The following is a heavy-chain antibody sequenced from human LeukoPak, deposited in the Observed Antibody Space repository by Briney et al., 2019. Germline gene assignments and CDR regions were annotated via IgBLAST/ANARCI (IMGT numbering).Heavy chain of an antibody. CDR1: GYTFTVYY. J-gene: IGHJ4*02. CDR2: INPNSGGT. Sequence: ASVTVSCTASGYTFTVYYMHWVRQAPGQGLEWMGWINPNSGGTNYAQKFQGRVTMTRDTSISTAYMELSRLRSDDTAVYYCARDLETGSGSYYNHQGYWGQGTLVTVSS. D-gene: IGHD3-10*01. V-gene: IGHV1-2*02. CDR3: ARDLETGSGSYYNHQGY.